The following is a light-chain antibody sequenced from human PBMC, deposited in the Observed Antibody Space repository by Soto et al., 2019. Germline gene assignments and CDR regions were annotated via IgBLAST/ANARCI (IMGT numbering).Light chain of an antibody. Sequence: VMTQSPATLSIYPGERATLSCRASQSVSSNLAWYQRKPGQAPRLLIYGASTRATGISARFSGSGSGTEFTLTISSLQSEDFAVYYCQQYNNWPFTFGPGTKWIS. CDR3: QQYNNWPFT. V-gene: IGKV3-15*01. J-gene: IGKJ3*01. CDR1: QSVSSN. CDR2: GAS.